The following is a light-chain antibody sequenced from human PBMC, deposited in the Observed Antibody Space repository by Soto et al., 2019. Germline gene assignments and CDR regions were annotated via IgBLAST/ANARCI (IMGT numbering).Light chain of an antibody. CDR1: QSVSSSY. Sequence: EIVLTQSPGTLSLSPGERATLSCRANQSVSSSYLAWYQQKPGQAPRLLIYGASSRATGIPDRFSGSGSGTDFTLTISRLEPEDFAVYYCQKYGSSNTFGQGTKLEIK. CDR2: GAS. J-gene: IGKJ2*01. V-gene: IGKV3-20*01. CDR3: QKYGSSNT.